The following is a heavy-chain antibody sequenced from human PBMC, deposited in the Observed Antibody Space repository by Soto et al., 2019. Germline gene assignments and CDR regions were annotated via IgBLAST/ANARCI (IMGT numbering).Heavy chain of an antibody. Sequence: GEALNISCKGSGCRVTIYWIGWVRQMPGKGLEWMGIIYPGDSDTRYSPSFQGQVTISADKSISTAYLQWSSLKASDTAMYYCARHLSYGMDVWGQGTTVTVSS. CDR3: ARHLSYGMDV. V-gene: IGHV5-51*01. CDR2: IYPGDSDT. J-gene: IGHJ6*02. CDR1: GCRVTIYW.